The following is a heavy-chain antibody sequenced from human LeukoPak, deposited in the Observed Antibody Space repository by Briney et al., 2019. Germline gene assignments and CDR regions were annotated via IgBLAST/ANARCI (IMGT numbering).Heavy chain of an antibody. CDR3: ARISCTGDRCNPYSYYDMDV. Sequence: GGSLRLSCAASGFTFSSYEMNWVRQALGKGLEWVSYISSSGSTTYYADSVKGRFTISRDNAKNSLYLQMNSLRAEDTAVYYCARISCTGDRCNPYSYYDMDVWGQGTTVIVSS. D-gene: IGHD2-8*02. CDR2: ISSSGSTT. V-gene: IGHV3-48*03. J-gene: IGHJ6*02. CDR1: GFTFSSYE.